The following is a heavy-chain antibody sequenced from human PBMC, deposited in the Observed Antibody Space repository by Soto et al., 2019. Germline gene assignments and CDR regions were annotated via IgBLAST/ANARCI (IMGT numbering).Heavy chain of an antibody. CDR1: GFSLSTSGVD. J-gene: IGHJ4*02. Sequence: QITLKESGPTLVKPTKTLTLTCTFSGFSLSTSGVDVGWIRQPPGKAPEWLALIYWDDDKRYSPSLKSRLTITKDTSKNQVVLTMSNMDPWDTATYYCAHRRPYSNSPEYFFDYWGQGTLVTVSS. CDR2: IYWDDDK. D-gene: IGHD6-6*01. V-gene: IGHV2-5*02. CDR3: AHRRPYSNSPEYFFDY.